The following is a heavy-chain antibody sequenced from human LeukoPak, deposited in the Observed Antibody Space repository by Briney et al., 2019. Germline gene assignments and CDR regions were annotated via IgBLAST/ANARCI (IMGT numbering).Heavy chain of an antibody. J-gene: IGHJ3*02. V-gene: IGHV3-23*01. D-gene: IGHD3-22*01. CDR2: ISGSGGST. CDR3: AKDPGYHDSSGYWYI. Sequence: GGSLRLSCAASGFTFSSYAMSWVRQAPGKGLEWVSAISGSGGSTYHADSVKGRFTISRDNSKNTLYLQMNSLRAEDTAVYYCAKDPGYHDSSGYWYIWGQGTMVTVSS. CDR1: GFTFSSYA.